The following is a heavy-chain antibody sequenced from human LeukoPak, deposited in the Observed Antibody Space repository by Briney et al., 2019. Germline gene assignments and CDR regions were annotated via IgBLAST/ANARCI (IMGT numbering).Heavy chain of an antibody. CDR2: ASHDEVGK. J-gene: IGHJ4*02. CDR1: XXXXSXXA. CDR3: AKDRGYGEHEPFES. V-gene: IGHV3-30*18. D-gene: IGHD4-17*01. Sequence: XLRLSCVXXXXXXSXXAIHXXRXAPXXXLEXXXVASHDEVGKQFADSVKGRFTLSRDNSRDSVHLQMNRLRDEDTGVYYCAKDRGYGEHEPFESWGQGSLVAVSS.